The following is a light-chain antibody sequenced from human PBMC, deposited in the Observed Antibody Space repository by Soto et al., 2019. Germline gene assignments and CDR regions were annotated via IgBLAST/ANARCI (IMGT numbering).Light chain of an antibody. J-gene: IGKJ4*01. CDR3: QQYNNWPLT. CDR1: QNIYNN. CDR2: HAS. V-gene: IGKV3-15*01. Sequence: EIVMTQSPATLSVSPGERATLSCRADQNIYNNLAWYQQKPGQAPRLLIYHASSRATGIPARFSGSGSGTDFTLTITSLQSEDFAAYYCQQYNNWPLTFGGGTKVEIK.